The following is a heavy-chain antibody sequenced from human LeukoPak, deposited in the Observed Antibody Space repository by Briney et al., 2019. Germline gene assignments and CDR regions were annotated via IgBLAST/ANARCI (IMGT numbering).Heavy chain of an antibody. CDR3: AKAYYDHVWGSYRAGPEYPQH. J-gene: IGHJ1*01. CDR2: IDGSGGST. CDR1: GFTFSDYA. D-gene: IGHD3-16*02. Sequence: GGSLRLSCAGSGFTFSDYAMSWVRQAPGKGLEWVSHIDGSGGSTYYSDSVKGRFTISRDESKNTLYLQMNSLRVEDTALYYCAKAYYDHVWGSYRAGPEYPQHWGLGSLVTVS. V-gene: IGHV3-23*01.